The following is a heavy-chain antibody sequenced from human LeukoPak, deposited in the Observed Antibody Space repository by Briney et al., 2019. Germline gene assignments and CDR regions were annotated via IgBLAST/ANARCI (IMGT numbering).Heavy chain of an antibody. J-gene: IGHJ6*03. CDR3: ATGESRRYGRDYYYYYYMDV. CDR1: GYTFTGYY. Sequence: ASVKVSCKASGYTFTGYYMHWVRQAPGQGLEWMGWINPNSGGTNYAQKFQGRVTMTEDTSTDTAYMELSSLRSEDTAVYYCATGESRRYGRDYYYYYYMDVWGKGTTVTISS. V-gene: IGHV1-2*02. D-gene: IGHD3-9*01. CDR2: INPNSGGT.